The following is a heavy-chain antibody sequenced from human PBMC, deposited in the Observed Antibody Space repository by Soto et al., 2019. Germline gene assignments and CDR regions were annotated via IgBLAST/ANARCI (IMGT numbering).Heavy chain of an antibody. J-gene: IGHJ3*02. CDR2: IIPILGIV. Sequence: QVQLVQSGAEVKKPGSSVKVSCKASGGTFSSYTISWVRQAPGQGLERMGRIIPILGIVNYAQKFQGRVTTAPDKTXXTXYXXLSSLRAEDTAVYYCARAGGGTNDYSGRSNGAFDIWGQGTMVTVSS. CDR3: ARAGGGTNDYSGRSNGAFDI. CDR1: GGTFSSYT. D-gene: IGHD1-26*01. V-gene: IGHV1-69*02.